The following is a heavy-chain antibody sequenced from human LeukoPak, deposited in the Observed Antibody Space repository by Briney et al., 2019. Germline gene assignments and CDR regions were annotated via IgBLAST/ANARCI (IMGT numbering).Heavy chain of an antibody. Sequence: SETLSLTCTVSGGSISSYYWSWIRQPPGKGLEWIGYIYHSGNTNYNPSLGSRVTISVDTSKIQFSLKLSSVTAADTAVYYCARTYVANSFDIWGQGTMVTVSS. CDR3: ARTYVANSFDI. CDR2: IYHSGNT. J-gene: IGHJ3*02. V-gene: IGHV4-59*01. CDR1: GGSISSYY. D-gene: IGHD3-16*01.